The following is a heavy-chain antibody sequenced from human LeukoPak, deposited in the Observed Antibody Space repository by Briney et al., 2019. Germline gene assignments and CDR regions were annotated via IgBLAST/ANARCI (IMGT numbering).Heavy chain of an antibody. J-gene: IGHJ4*02. D-gene: IGHD6-13*01. V-gene: IGHV3-53*01. Sequence: PGGSLRLSCAASGFTFNNNYMSWVRQAPGRGLEWVSVIYSGGYTYYAGSVKGRFTISRDNSKNTLYLQMNSLRAEDTAVYYCASAIGSIWYEFDYWGQGTLATVSS. CDR2: IYSGGYT. CDR3: ASAIGSIWYEFDY. CDR1: GFTFNNNY.